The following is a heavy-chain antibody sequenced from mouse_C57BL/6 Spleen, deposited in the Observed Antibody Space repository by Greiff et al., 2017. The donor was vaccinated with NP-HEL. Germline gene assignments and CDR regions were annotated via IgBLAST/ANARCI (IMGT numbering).Heavy chain of an antibody. CDR1: GFTFSSYA. D-gene: IGHD1-1*01. V-gene: IGHV5-9-1*02. CDR2: ISSGGDYI. J-gene: IGHJ4*01. CDR3: TRDALYGSSSYYAMDY. Sequence: EVKVEESGEGLVKPGGSLKLSCAASGFTFSSYAMSWVRQTPEKRLEWVAYISSGGDYIYYADTVKGRFTISRDNARNTLYLQMSSLKSEDTAMYYCTRDALYGSSSYYAMDYWGQGTSVTVSS.